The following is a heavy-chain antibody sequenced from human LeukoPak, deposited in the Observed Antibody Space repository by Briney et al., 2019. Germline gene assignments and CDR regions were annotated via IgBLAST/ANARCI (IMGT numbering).Heavy chain of an antibody. J-gene: IGHJ6*02. CDR2: IYYSGST. D-gene: IGHD3-3*01. V-gene: IGHV4-59*01. CDR1: GGSISSYY. Sequence: PSETLSLTCTVSGGSISSYYWSWIRQPPGKGLEWIGYIYYSGSTNYNPSLKSRVTISVDTSKNKFSLKLSSVTAADTAVYYCARSPQYYDFWSGYYKDYYYGMDVWGQGTTVTVSS. CDR3: ARSPQYYDFWSGYYKDYYYGMDV.